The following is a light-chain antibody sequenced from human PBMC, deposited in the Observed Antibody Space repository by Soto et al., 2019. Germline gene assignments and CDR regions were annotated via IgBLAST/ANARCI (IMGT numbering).Light chain of an antibody. Sequence: SVLTQPPSVSAAPGQRVTISCSGSSSNIENNYVSWYRQLPGTAPNLLIYEDNKRPSGIPDRFSGSKSGTSATLGITGLETGDEADYYCATWDSSLSGGVFGTGTKVTVL. V-gene: IGLV1-51*02. CDR2: EDN. CDR3: ATWDSSLSGGV. J-gene: IGLJ1*01. CDR1: SSNIENNY.